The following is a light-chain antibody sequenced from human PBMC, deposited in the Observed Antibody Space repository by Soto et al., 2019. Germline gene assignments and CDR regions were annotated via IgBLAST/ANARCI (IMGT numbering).Light chain of an antibody. CDR2: CNT. CDR1: SSNIGHNT. Sequence: QSVLTQPPSASGTPGQRVTISCSGSSSNIGHNTVNWYQHVPGTAPKLLVYCNTQRPSGVPARFSASASATSASLVISGLQSEDEAYYYCATWDDTLNGWVFGGGTKLTVL. V-gene: IGLV1-44*01. J-gene: IGLJ3*02. CDR3: ATWDDTLNGWV.